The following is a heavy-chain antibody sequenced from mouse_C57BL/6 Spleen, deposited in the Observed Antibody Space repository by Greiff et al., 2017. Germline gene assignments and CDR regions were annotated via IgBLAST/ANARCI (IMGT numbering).Heavy chain of an antibody. CDR3: ASDSNYWYFDV. CDR1: GFNIKDYY. D-gene: IGHD2-5*01. Sequence: EVKLMESGAELVKPGASVKLSCTASGFNIKDYYMHWVKQRTEQGLEWIGRIDPEDGETKYAPKFQGKDTITADTSSNTAYLPLSSLTSEYTAVYYCASDSNYWYFDVWGTGTTVTVSS. CDR2: IDPEDGET. J-gene: IGHJ1*03. V-gene: IGHV14-2*01.